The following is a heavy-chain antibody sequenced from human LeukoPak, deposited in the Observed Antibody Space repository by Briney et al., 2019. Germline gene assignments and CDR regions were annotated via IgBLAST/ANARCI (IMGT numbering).Heavy chain of an antibody. J-gene: IGHJ3*02. D-gene: IGHD5-12*01. CDR2: IYGAGAGLT. Sequence: GGSLRLSCETSGFSVINTYMSWVRQAPGKGLEWVSVIYGAGAGLTSYIDSVKGRFTISRDNSRNTVYLQINSLSAEDTAVYYCVRELVPQSINSGYDSFHIWGQGTMVTVSS. CDR3: VRELVPQSINSGYDSFHI. CDR1: GFSVINTY. V-gene: IGHV3-53*01.